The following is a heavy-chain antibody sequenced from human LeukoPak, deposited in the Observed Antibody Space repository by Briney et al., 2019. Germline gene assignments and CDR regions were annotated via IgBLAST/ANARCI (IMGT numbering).Heavy chain of an antibody. Sequence: NPSETLSLTCAVYGGSFSGYYWSWIRQPPGKGLEWIGEINHSGSTNYNPSLKSRVTISVDTSKNQFSLKLSSVTAADTAVYYCAGGREAVAANFAYYFDYWGQGTLVTVSS. CDR2: INHSGST. CDR1: GGSFSGYY. V-gene: IGHV4-34*01. J-gene: IGHJ4*02. CDR3: AGGREAVAANFAYYFDY. D-gene: IGHD6-19*01.